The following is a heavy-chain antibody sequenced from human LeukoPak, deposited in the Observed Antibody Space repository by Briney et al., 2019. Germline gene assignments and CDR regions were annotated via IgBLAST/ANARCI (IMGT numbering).Heavy chain of an antibody. V-gene: IGHV4-59*01. Sequence: SETLSLPCTVSTDSISPFFWNWIRQSPGKGLEWIGYVSYSGTSSYNPSLKSRVTISIDTSKNQFSLNLNSVTAADTALYYCARGRRFHASGTYSSAAPDYWGQGILVTVSS. J-gene: IGHJ4*02. CDR2: VSYSGTS. D-gene: IGHD3-10*01. CDR3: ARGRRFHASGTYSSAAPDY. CDR1: TDSISPFF.